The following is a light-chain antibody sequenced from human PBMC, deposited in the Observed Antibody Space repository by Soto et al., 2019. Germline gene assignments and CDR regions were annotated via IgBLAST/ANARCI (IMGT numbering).Light chain of an antibody. J-gene: IGLJ1*01. CDR1: SSDVGGYNY. Sequence: QSALTQPASVSGSPGQSITISCTGTSSDVGGYNYVSWYQQHPGNAPKLIIYDVTNRPSGVSDRFSGSKSGNTASLTIAGLQGEDEDDYFCSSYASVNSYVFGTGTKVTVL. CDR3: SSYASVNSYV. CDR2: DVT. V-gene: IGLV2-14*01.